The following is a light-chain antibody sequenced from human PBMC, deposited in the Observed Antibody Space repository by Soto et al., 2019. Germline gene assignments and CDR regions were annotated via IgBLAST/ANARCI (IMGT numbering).Light chain of an antibody. Sequence: QSALTQPPSASGTPGQRVTISCSGSSSNIGTNTVNWYQQFPGSDPQLLLYSTNQRPSGVPGRFSGSKSGTSASLAISGLQSEDEADYSCAEWDGSLDVVLFGGGTKLTVL. CDR2: STN. CDR3: AEWDGSLDVVL. CDR1: SSNIGTNT. J-gene: IGLJ2*01. V-gene: IGLV1-44*01.